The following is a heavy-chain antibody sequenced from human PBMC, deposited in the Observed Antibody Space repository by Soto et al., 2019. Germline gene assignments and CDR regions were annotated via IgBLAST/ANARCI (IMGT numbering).Heavy chain of an antibody. CDR1: GFTFSSYG. D-gene: IGHD4-17*01. Sequence: QVQLVESGGGVVQPGRSLRLSCAASGFTFSSYGMHWVRQAPGKGLEWVAVIWYDGSNKYYADSVKGRFTISRDNSKKTVYLQMDSLRAEDTAVYYCARDSADGDYDFDYWGQGTLVTVSS. CDR2: IWYDGSNK. CDR3: ARDSADGDYDFDY. V-gene: IGHV3-33*01. J-gene: IGHJ4*02.